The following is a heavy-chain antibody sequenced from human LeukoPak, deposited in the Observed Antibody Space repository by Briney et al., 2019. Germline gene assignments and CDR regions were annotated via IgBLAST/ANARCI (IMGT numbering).Heavy chain of an antibody. J-gene: IGHJ4*02. CDR3: TRGVRDSSGFYYSSDY. D-gene: IGHD3-22*01. CDR2: IYHSGTT. V-gene: IGHV4-38-2*02. CDR1: GYSISSGYY. Sequence: SETLSLTCTVSGYSISSGYYWGWIRQPPGKGLEWIGSIYHSGTTYYSPSLKSRGTISLDTSKNQFSLKLSSVTAADTAVYYCTRGVRDSSGFYYSSDYRGQGTLVTVSS.